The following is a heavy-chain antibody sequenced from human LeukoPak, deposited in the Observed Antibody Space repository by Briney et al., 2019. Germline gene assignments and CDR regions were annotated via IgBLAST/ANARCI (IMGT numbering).Heavy chain of an antibody. CDR3: ARGDHSSSRTDY. CDR2: ISSSSYI. J-gene: IGHJ4*02. Sequence: GGSLRLSCAASGFTFSSYSMNWVRQAPGKGLEWVSSISSSSYIYYADSVKGRFTISRDNAKNSLYLQMNSLRAEDTAVYYCARGDHSSSRTDYWGQGTLVTVSS. CDR1: GFTFSSYS. V-gene: IGHV3-21*01. D-gene: IGHD6-13*01.